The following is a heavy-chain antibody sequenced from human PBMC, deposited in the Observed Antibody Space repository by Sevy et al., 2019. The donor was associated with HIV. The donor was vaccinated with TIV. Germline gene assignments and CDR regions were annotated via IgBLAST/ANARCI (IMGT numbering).Heavy chain of an antibody. J-gene: IGHJ6*02. D-gene: IGHD5-12*01. CDR1: GFTFSSYS. CDR2: VSSLSNYI. V-gene: IGHV3-21*01. Sequence: GGSLRLSCAASGFTFSSYSMNWVRQAPGKGLEWVSSVSSLSNYIYYEDSVKGRFTISRDNAKNSLYLQMNNLRVEDRAVYYCARDRKGEYSAYDGAGYFGMDVWGQRITVTVSS. CDR3: ARDRKGEYSAYDGAGYFGMDV.